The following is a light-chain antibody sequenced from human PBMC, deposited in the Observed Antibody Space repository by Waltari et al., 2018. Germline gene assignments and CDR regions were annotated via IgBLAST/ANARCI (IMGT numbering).Light chain of an antibody. CDR2: DVR. J-gene: IGLJ2*01. Sequence: HSALTQPASVSGSPGQSITISCTGTSSDIGGYDYVSWYQQHPGKAPKLMIYDVRKRPSGVSNRFSASKSGDTASLTISGLQTEDEADYYCSSYTSISTSVIFGGGTKVTVL. V-gene: IGLV2-14*03. CDR3: SSYTSISTSVI. CDR1: SSDIGGYDY.